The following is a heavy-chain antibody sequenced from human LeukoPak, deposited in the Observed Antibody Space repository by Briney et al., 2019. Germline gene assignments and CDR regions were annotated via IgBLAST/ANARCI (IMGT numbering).Heavy chain of an antibody. CDR1: GGSISSYY. V-gene: IGHV4-34*01. D-gene: IGHD4-23*01. Sequence: PSETLSLTCTVSGGSISSYYWSWIRQPPGKGLEWIGEINHSGSTNYNPSLKSRVTISVDTSKNQFSLKLSSVTAADTAVYYCARGRDYGGNSSIDYWGQGTLVTVSS. J-gene: IGHJ4*02. CDR2: INHSGST. CDR3: ARGRDYGGNSSIDY.